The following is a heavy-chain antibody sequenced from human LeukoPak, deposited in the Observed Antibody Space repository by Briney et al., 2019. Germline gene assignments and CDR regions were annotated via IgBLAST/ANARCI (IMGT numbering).Heavy chain of an antibody. D-gene: IGHD5-12*01. V-gene: IGHV3-23*01. CDR2: ISGSGGST. CDR3: AKCGGGYDAFDI. CDR1: GFTFSSYG. Sequence: PGGSLRLSCAASGFTFSSYGMSWVRQAPGKGLEWVSAISGSGGSTYYADSVKGRFTISRDNSKNTLYLQMNSLRAEDTAVYYCAKCGGGYDAFDIWGQGTMVTVSS. J-gene: IGHJ3*02.